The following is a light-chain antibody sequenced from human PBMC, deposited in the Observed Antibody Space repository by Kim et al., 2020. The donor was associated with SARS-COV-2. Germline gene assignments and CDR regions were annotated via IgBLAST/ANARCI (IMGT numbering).Light chain of an antibody. V-gene: IGLV7-43*01. CDR1: TGPVTSRHY. CDR3: LLYYGGARV. CDR2: STT. Sequence: QAVVTQETSLTVSPGGTVTLTCASNTGPVTSRHYPNWFQQKPGQPPRPLIYSTTNKHSWTPARFSGFLLGDKAALTLPGVRPEDEAEYFCLLYYGGARVFGGGTKVTVL. J-gene: IGLJ3*02.